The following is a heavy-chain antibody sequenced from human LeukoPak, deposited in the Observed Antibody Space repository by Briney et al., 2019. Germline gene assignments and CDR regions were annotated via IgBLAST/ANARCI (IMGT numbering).Heavy chain of an antibody. V-gene: IGHV4-59*12. CDR1: GGYISSYS. Sequence: SETLSLTCTVSGGYISSYSWSWIRQPPGKGLEWIGYIYYSGSTNYNPSLKSRVTISVDTSKNQFSLKLSSVTAADTAVYYCARGRTGYQLLPTKKDYSYYYMDVWDKGTTVTVSS. CDR3: ARGRTGYQLLPTKKDYSYYYMDV. D-gene: IGHD2-2*01. J-gene: IGHJ6*03. CDR2: IYYSGST.